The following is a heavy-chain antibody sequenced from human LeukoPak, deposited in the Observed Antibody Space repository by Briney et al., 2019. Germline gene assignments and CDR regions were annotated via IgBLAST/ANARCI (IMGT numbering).Heavy chain of an antibody. Sequence: PSGTLSLTCTVSDGSVSAYYWSWIRQPPGKGLEWIGYIYNSGSTNYNPSLKSRVTISVDTSKNQFSLKLSSVTAADTAVYYCAGGREGSGWIDYWGQGTLVTVSS. CDR3: AGGREGSGWIDY. J-gene: IGHJ4*02. D-gene: IGHD6-19*01. CDR1: DGSVSAYY. V-gene: IGHV4-59*02. CDR2: IYNSGST.